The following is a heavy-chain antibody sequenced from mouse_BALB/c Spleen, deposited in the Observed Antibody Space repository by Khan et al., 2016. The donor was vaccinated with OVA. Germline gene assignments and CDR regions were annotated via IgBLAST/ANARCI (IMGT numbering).Heavy chain of an antibody. V-gene: IGHV1S41*01. J-gene: IGHJ4*01. D-gene: IGHD1-1*01. CDR3: ARYNDDGSGRYAMEY. Sequence: DLVKPGASVKLSCKASGYTFTSYWINWIKQRPGQGLEWIGQISPGSGSAYYNELFNGNAILTVDTSSNTAYLQLSSLSSEDSAVYYCARYNDDGSGRYAMEYWGQGTSRTVSA. CDR1: GYTFTSYW. CDR2: ISPGSGSA.